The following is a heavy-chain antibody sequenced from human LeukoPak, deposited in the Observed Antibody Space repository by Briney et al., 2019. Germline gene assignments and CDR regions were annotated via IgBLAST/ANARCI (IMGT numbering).Heavy chain of an antibody. D-gene: IGHD3-10*01. Sequence: GESLKISCKGSGYTFTSYWIGWVRQMPGKGLEWMGIIYPGDSDTRYSPSFQGQVTMSVDRSITTAYLQWSSLQASDTAIYYCARKTGGSGTYKGVFDIWGQGTMVTVSS. J-gene: IGHJ3*02. CDR1: GYTFTSYW. V-gene: IGHV5-51*01. CDR2: IYPGDSDT. CDR3: ARKTGGSGTYKGVFDI.